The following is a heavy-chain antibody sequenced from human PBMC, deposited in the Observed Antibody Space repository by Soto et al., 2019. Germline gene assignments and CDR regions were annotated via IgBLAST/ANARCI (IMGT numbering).Heavy chain of an antibody. CDR3: ARGGWGYRPGGMDV. CDR2: MIHIFGTE. V-gene: IGHV1-69*12. J-gene: IGHJ6*02. CDR1: GGTFSSYA. D-gene: IGHD1-26*01. Sequence: QVQLVQSGAEVKKPGSSVKVSCKASGGTFSSYAISWVRQAPGQGLEWMGGMIHIFGTENYAQKFQGRVTINADESTSTAYMELSSLRSEDTAVYYCARGGWGYRPGGMDVWGQGTTVTVSS.